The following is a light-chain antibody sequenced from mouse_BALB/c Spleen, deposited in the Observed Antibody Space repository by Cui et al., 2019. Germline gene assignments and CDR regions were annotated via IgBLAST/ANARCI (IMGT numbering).Light chain of an antibody. Sequence: IVLTPSPALMSASPGEKVTMTCSASSSVSYMYWYQQKPRSSPKPWIYLTSNLASGVPARFSGSGSGTSYSLTISSMEAEDAATYYCQQWSSNPLTFGAGTKLELK. CDR3: QQWSSNPLT. J-gene: IGKJ5*01. CDR2: LTS. V-gene: IGKV4-68*01. CDR1: SSVSY.